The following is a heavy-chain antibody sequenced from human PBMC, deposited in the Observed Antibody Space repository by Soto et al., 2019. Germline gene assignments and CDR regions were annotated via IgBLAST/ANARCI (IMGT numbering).Heavy chain of an antibody. J-gene: IGHJ5*02. CDR3: TKVSSGWFDP. D-gene: IGHD2-8*01. CDR1: GGSISSSGFS. CDR2: AYYSGNT. V-gene: IGHV4-39*01. Sequence: SETLSLTCTVSGGSISSSGFSRGWVRQPPGKGLEWIGCAYYSGNTYYNPSLKSRVTISVDTSRNQFSLRLNSVTAADTAVYYCTKVSSGWFDPWGQGTLVTVSS.